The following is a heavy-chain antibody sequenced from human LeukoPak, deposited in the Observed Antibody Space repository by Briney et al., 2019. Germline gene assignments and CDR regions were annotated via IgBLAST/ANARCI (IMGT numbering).Heavy chain of an antibody. CDR2: INHSGST. V-gene: IGHV4-34*01. J-gene: IGHJ2*01. Sequence: PSETLSLTCAVYGGSFSGYYWSWIRQPPGKGLEWIGEINHSGSTNYNPSLKSRVTISVDTSKNQFSLKLSSVTAADTAVYYCARGPIVGATTSSYWYLDLWGRGTLVTVSS. CDR3: ARGPIVGATTSSYWYLDL. CDR1: GGSFSGYY. D-gene: IGHD1-26*01.